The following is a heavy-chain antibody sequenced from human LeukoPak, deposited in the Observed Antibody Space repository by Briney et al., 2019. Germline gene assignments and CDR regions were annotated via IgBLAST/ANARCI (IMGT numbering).Heavy chain of an antibody. D-gene: IGHD1-1*01. Sequence: ASVKVSCKASGYTFTSYGISWVRQAPGQGLEWMGWISAYNGDTNYAQKLQGRVTMTTDTSTSTAYMELRSLRSDDTAVYYCARDIGETGMTPLDVWGKGTTVTVSS. CDR1: GYTFTSYG. CDR2: ISAYNGDT. V-gene: IGHV1-18*01. CDR3: ARDIGETGMTPLDV. J-gene: IGHJ6*04.